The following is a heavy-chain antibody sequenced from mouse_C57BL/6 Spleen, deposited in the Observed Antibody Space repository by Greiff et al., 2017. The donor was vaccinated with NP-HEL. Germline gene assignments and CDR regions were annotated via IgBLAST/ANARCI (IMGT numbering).Heavy chain of an antibody. CDR1: GYTFTSYW. V-gene: IGHV1-52*01. J-gene: IGHJ1*03. CDR2: IDPSDSDT. Sequence: QVQLQQPGAELVRPGSSVKLSCKASGYTFTSYWMHWVKQRPIQGLEWICNIDPSDSDTHYNQKFKDKATLTVDKSSSTAYMQLSSLTSEDSAVYYCASGGYWYFDVWGTGTTVTVSS. CDR3: ASGGYWYFDV.